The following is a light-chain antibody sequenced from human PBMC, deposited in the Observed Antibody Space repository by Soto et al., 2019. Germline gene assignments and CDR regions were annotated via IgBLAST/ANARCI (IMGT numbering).Light chain of an antibody. J-gene: IGKJ1*01. CDR2: DAS. CDR3: QQYNNYPRT. CDR1: QSISIW. Sequence: EIQMTQSPSTLSASVGDRVTITCRASQSISIWLAWYQHKPGKAPKFLIYDASSLESGVPSRFSGSGSGTEFTLTISNLQPDDFATYFCQQYNNYPRTFGQGTKVDIK. V-gene: IGKV1-5*01.